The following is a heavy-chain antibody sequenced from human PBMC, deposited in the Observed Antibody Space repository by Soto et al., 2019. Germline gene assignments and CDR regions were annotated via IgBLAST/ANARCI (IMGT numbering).Heavy chain of an antibody. J-gene: IGHJ6*02. CDR3: ASREEYDSSGYYHYYYYGMDV. Sequence: GGSLRLFCAASGFTFSSYAMHWVRQAPGKGLEWVAVISYDGSNKYYADSVKGRFTISRDNSKNTLYLQMNSLRAEDTAVYYCASREEYDSSGYYHYYYYGMDVWGQGTTVTVSS. CDR1: GFTFSSYA. D-gene: IGHD3-22*01. CDR2: ISYDGSNK. V-gene: IGHV3-30-3*02.